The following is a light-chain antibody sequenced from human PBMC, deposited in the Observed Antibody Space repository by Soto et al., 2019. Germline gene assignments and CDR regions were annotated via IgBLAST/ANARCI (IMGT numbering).Light chain of an antibody. J-gene: IGLJ3*02. CDR1: SSDVGAYNY. CDR3: GSFASGNTGV. Sequence: QSALTQPPSASGSPGQSVTISCTGTSSDVGAYNYVSWYQQHAGKAPKLVIYEVTKRPSGVPDRFSGAKSANTASLTVSGLQAEDEADYYCGSFASGNTGVFGGGTTLTVL. V-gene: IGLV2-8*01. CDR2: EVT.